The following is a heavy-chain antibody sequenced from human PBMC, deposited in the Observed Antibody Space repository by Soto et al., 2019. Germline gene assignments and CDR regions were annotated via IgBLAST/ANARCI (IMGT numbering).Heavy chain of an antibody. D-gene: IGHD1-26*01. Sequence: EVQLVESGGGLVQPGGSLRLSCAASGFTFSSYWMSWVRQAPGKGLEWVANIKQDGSEKYYVDSVKGRFTISRDNAKNSLYLQMNSLSAEDTAVYYCASGGYSGPYWYFDLWGRGTLVTVSS. CDR1: GFTFSSYW. J-gene: IGHJ2*01. CDR2: IKQDGSEK. CDR3: ASGGYSGPYWYFDL. V-gene: IGHV3-7*01.